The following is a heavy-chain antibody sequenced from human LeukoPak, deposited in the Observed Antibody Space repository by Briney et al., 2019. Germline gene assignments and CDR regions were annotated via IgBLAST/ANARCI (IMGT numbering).Heavy chain of an antibody. CDR3: ASRRGYSGYVDY. Sequence: SETLSLTCVVYGGSFSAYYWTLIRQPPGKGLEWIGEITHSGSTNYNPSLKSRVTMSVDTSKNQFSLKLSSVTAAGTAVYYCASRRGYSGYVDYWGQGTLVTVSS. D-gene: IGHD5-12*01. J-gene: IGHJ4*02. V-gene: IGHV4-34*01. CDR1: GGSFSAYY. CDR2: ITHSGST.